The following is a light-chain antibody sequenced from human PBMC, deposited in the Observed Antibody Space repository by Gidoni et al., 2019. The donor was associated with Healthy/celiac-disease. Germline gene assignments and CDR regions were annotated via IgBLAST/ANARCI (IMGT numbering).Light chain of an antibody. CDR2: DAS. CDR1: QSVSSY. CDR3: QQRSNWRGLT. V-gene: IGKV3-11*01. J-gene: IGKJ4*01. Sequence: EIVLTQSPATLSLSPGERATLSCRASQSVSSYLAWYQQKPGQAPRLLIYDASNRATPLPARFSGSGSGTDFTLTISSLEPEDFAVYYCQQRSNWRGLTFGGGTKVEIK.